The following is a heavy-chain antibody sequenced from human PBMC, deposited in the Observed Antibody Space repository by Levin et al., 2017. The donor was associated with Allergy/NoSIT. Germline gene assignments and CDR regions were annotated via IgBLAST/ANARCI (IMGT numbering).Heavy chain of an antibody. CDR1: GYSFGGYY. CDR2: ISPASGTT. CDR3: ARAGRHIAPRVSGSNYNWFDP. D-gene: IGHD6-6*01. Sequence: PVASVKVSCKTSGYSFGGYYIHWVRQAPGQGLEWMGRISPASGTTSSAQKFQGRVTLTMDPSINTAYLELDSLRFDDTAVYYCARAGRHIAPRVSGSNYNWFDPWGQGTLVTVSS. J-gene: IGHJ5*02. V-gene: IGHV1-2*06.